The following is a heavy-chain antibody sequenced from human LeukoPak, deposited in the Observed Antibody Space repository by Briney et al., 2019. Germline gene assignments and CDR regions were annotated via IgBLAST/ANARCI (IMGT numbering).Heavy chain of an antibody. J-gene: IGHJ5*02. Sequence: PGGSLRLSCAASGFTFSSYEMNWVRQAPGKGLEWMSYISSSGSTIYYAQSVKGRVTISSDNAKNSPYLQMNSLSAEDTAVYYCARQDPENWFDPWGQGTLVTVSS. CDR1: GFTFSSYE. CDR3: ARQDPENWFDP. D-gene: IGHD1-14*01. CDR2: ISSSGSTI. V-gene: IGHV3-48*03.